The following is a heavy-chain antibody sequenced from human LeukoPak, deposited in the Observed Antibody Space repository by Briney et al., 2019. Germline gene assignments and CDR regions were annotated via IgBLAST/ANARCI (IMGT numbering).Heavy chain of an antibody. CDR3: AKRGSGSYLYYYYMDV. D-gene: IGHD3-10*01. J-gene: IGHJ6*03. V-gene: IGHV3-23*01. CDR2: ISGSGGST. Sequence: QPGGSLRLSCAASGFTFSSYAMSWVRQAPGKGLEWVSAISGSGGSTYYADSVKGRFTISRDNSKNTLYLQMNSLRAEDTAVYYCAKRGSGSYLYYYYMDVWGKGTTVTVSS. CDR1: GFTFSSYA.